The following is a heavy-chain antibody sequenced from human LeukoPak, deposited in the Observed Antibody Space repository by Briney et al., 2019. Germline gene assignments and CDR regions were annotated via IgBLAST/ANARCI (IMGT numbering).Heavy chain of an antibody. D-gene: IGHD1-1*01. V-gene: IGHV3-23*01. CDR1: GFTFSSYA. Sequence: GGSLRLSCAASGFTFSSYAMSWVRQAPGKGLEWVSVIGGSGGDTSYADSVKGRFTISRDNSKNTLDLQMNSLRAEDTAVYFCAKSRSGSANWALQIFDNWGQGTLVTVSS. J-gene: IGHJ4*02. CDR3: AKSRSGSANWALQIFDN. CDR2: IGGSGGDT.